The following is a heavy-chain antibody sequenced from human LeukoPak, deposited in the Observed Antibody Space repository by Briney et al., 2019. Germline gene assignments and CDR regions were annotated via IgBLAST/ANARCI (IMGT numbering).Heavy chain of an antibody. CDR2: ISSSSSTI. J-gene: IGHJ4*02. Sequence: PGGSLRLSCAASGFTFSSYSMNWVRQAPGKGLEWVSYISSSSSTIYYADSVKGRFTISRDNAKNSLYLQMNSLRAEDTAVYYCARDRPQNVGIWSGYPLYYFDYWGQGTLVTVSS. CDR3: ARDRPQNVGIWSGYPLYYFDY. V-gene: IGHV3-48*01. CDR1: GFTFSSYS. D-gene: IGHD3-3*01.